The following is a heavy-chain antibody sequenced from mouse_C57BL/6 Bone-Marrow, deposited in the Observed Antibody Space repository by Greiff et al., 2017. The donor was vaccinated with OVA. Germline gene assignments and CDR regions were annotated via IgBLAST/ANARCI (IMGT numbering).Heavy chain of an antibody. D-gene: IGHD1-1*01. CDR2: IDPNSGGT. J-gene: IGHJ2*01. CDR1: GYTFTSYW. Sequence: VQLQQPGAELVKPGASVKLSCKASGYTFTSYWMHWVKQRPGRGLEWIGRIDPNSGGTKYNEKFKSKATLTVDKPSSTAYMQLSSLTSEDSADDYCARDLIATVVATDYWGQGTTLTVSA. V-gene: IGHV1-72*01. CDR3: ARDLIATVVATDY.